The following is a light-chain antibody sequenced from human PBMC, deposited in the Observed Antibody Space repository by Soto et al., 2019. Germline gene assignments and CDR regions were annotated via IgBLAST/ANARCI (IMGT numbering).Light chain of an antibody. J-gene: IGKJ4*01. CDR3: QQYNNWPLT. V-gene: IGKV3-15*01. CDR2: GAS. Sequence: EIVMTQSPATLSVSPGERATLSCRASQSVRSNLAWYQQKPGQAPRLLIYGASTRATGFPARFSGSGSGTEFTLTISSLQPEDFAVYYCQQYNNWPLTFGGGTRVEIK. CDR1: QSVRSN.